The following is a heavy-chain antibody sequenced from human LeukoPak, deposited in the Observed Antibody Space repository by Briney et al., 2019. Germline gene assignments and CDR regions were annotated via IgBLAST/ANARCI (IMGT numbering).Heavy chain of an antibody. Sequence: ASVKVSCKASGYTFTGYYMHWVRQAPGQGLECMGWINSNSDGTNYAQKFQGRVTMTRDTSISTAYMELSRLRSDDTAVYYCAREGSSGWYGVWGNWFDPWGQGTLVTVSS. CDR1: GYTFTGYY. D-gene: IGHD6-19*01. J-gene: IGHJ5*02. CDR2: INSNSDGT. CDR3: AREGSSGWYGVWGNWFDP. V-gene: IGHV1-2*02.